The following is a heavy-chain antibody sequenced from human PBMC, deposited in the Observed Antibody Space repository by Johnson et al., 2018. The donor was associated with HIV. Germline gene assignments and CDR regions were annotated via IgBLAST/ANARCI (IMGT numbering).Heavy chain of an antibody. D-gene: IGHD6-13*01. CDR1: GFTFSSYA. Sequence: VQLVESGGGVVQPGRSVRLSCAASGFTFSSYAMHWVRQAPGKGLEWVSGINWNGGSTGYADSVKGRFTISRDNAKNSLYLQMNSLTADDTAVYYCARDQAYSSSWEGVFDIWGQGTRVIVSS. V-gene: IGHV3-20*04. CDR2: INWNGGST. J-gene: IGHJ3*02. CDR3: ARDQAYSSSWEGVFDI.